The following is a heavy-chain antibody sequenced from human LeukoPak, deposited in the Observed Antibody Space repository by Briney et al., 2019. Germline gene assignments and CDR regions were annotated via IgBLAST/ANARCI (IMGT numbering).Heavy chain of an antibody. CDR1: GGSISSSPYY. J-gene: IGHJ5*02. V-gene: IGHV4-39*07. CDR3: ARDASYGSNNWFDP. Sequence: SETLSLTCTVSGGSISSSPYYWGWIRQPPGKGLEWIGSIYYSGSTNYNPSLKSRVTISVDTSKNQFSLKLSSVTAADTAVYYCARDASYGSNNWFDPWGQGTLVTVSS. CDR2: IYYSGST. D-gene: IGHD5-18*01.